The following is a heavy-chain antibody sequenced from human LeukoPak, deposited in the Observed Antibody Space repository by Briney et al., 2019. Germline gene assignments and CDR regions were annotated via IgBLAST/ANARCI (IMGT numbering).Heavy chain of an antibody. D-gene: IGHD6-6*01. CDR3: ASPSSSDLYYYMDV. Sequence: ASVKVSCKASGYTFTGYYMHWVRQAPGQGLKWMGWINPNSGGTNYAQKFQGRVTMTRDTSISTAYMELSRLRSDDTAVYYCASPSSSDLYYYMDVWGKGTTATVSS. CDR2: INPNSGGT. J-gene: IGHJ6*03. V-gene: IGHV1-2*02. CDR1: GYTFTGYY.